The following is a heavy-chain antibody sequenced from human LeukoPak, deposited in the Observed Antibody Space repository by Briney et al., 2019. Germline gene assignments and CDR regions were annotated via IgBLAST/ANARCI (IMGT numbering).Heavy chain of an antibody. CDR3: AVLRYFDWAFDY. J-gene: IGHJ4*02. V-gene: IGHV4-61*01. Sequence: SETLSLTCTVSGGSVSSGSYYWSWIRQPPGKGLEWIGYIYYNGSTNYNPSLKSRVTISVDTSKNQFSLKLSSVTAADTAVYYCAVLRYFDWAFDYWGQGTLVTVSS. CDR2: IYYNGST. CDR1: GGSVSSGSYY. D-gene: IGHD3-9*01.